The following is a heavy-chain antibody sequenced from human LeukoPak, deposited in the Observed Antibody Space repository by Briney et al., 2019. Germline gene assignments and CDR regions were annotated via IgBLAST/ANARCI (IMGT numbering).Heavy chain of an antibody. V-gene: IGHV4-34*01. D-gene: IGHD2-2*01. CDR3: ARGGIVVVQPFDP. Sequence: SETLSLTCAVYGGSFSGYYWSWIRQPPGKGLVWIGEINHSGSTNYNPSLKSRVTISVDTSKNQFSLKLSSVTAADTAVYYCARGGIVVVQPFDPWGQGTLVTVSS. CDR2: INHSGST. CDR1: GGSFSGYY. J-gene: IGHJ5*02.